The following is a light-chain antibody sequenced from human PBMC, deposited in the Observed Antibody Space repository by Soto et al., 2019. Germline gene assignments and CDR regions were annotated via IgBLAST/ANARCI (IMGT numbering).Light chain of an antibody. CDR2: NTN. CDR1: SGSVSTSYY. CDR3: VLYMGSGIWV. V-gene: IGLV8-61*01. Sequence: QAVVTQEPSLSVSPGRTVTLTCGLSSGSVSTSYYPSWYQQTPGQAPRTLIYNTNTRSSGVPDRFSGSILGNKAALTITGAQADDESDYYCVLYMGSGIWVFGGGTKLTVL. J-gene: IGLJ3*02.